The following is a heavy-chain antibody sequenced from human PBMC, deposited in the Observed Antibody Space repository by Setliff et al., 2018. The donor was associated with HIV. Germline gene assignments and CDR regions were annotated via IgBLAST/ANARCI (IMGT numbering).Heavy chain of an antibody. CDR2: ISGYNGHT. J-gene: IGHJ4*02. Sequence: ASVKVSCKASGYTFSSFAMSWVRQAPGQGLEWVAWISGYNGHTNYAQRFQGRVTATTDTSTSTAYMELRSLRSDDTAVYFCARVGPFEFDSSGYAEFWGQGTPVTVSS. CDR1: GYTFSSFA. CDR3: ARVGPFEFDSSGYAEF. D-gene: IGHD3-22*01. V-gene: IGHV1-18*01.